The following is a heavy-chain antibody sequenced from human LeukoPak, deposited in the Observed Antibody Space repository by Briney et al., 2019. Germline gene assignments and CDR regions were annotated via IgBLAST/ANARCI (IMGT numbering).Heavy chain of an antibody. CDR1: GFTFSNYP. Sequence: GRSLRLSCAASGFTFSNYPMSWVRQAPGKGLEWVSDINGSGGRTYYADSVKGRFTISRDNSKNTLYLQMNSLRAEDTAVYYCAKNRGLPLWGQGTLVTVSS. CDR2: INGSGGRT. J-gene: IGHJ4*02. CDR3: AKNRGLPL. V-gene: IGHV3-23*01.